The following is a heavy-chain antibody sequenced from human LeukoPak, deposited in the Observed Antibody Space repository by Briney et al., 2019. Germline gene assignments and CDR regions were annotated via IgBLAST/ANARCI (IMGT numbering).Heavy chain of an antibody. D-gene: IGHD5-12*01. CDR1: GFTFSSYG. V-gene: IGHV3-33*06. J-gene: IGHJ4*02. CDR2: IWYDGSNK. Sequence: GGTLRLSCAASGFTFSSYGMHWVRQAPGQGLEWVAVIWYDGSNKYYADSVKGRFTISRDNSKNTLYLQMNSLRAEDTAVYYCGKDSGRETRGYFDYWGQGTLVTVSS. CDR3: GKDSGRETRGYFDY.